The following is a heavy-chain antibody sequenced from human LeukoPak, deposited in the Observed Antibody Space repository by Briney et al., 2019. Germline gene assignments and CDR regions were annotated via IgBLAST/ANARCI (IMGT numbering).Heavy chain of an antibody. Sequence: SETLSLTCGVYGGSLRGYYWSWIRQPPGKGLEWIGEINHSGSTNYNPSLKSRVITSLDTSKNQFSLNLSSVTAADTAVYYCARSQRITIFGVVIIKVAFDIWGQGTMVTVSS. CDR3: ARSQRITIFGVVIIKVAFDI. CDR1: GGSLRGYY. CDR2: INHSGST. D-gene: IGHD3-3*01. V-gene: IGHV4-34*01. J-gene: IGHJ3*02.